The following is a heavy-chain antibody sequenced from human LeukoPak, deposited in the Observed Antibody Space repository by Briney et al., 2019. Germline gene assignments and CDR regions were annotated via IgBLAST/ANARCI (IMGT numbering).Heavy chain of an antibody. Sequence: GRSLRLSCAASGFTFSSYAMHWVRQAPGKGLEWVAVISYDGSNKYYADSVKGRFTISRDNSKNTLYLQMNSLRAEDTAVYYCAVPYSSSWYDGSYDYWGQGTMVTVSS. CDR2: ISYDGSNK. V-gene: IGHV3-30-3*01. CDR3: AVPYSSSWYDGSYDY. D-gene: IGHD6-13*01. CDR1: GFTFSSYA. J-gene: IGHJ4*02.